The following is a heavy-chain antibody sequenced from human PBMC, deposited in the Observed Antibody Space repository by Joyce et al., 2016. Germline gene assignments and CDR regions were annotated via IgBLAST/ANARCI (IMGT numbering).Heavy chain of an antibody. V-gene: IGHV5-51*01. CDR1: GYSFTSYG. J-gene: IGHJ4*02. CDR3: ARSAVRGTLSPFFDY. D-gene: IGHD3-16*01. CDR2: INPEDSDT. Sequence: EVQLVQSGGEVKKPGESLKISCKGVGYSFTSYGLGWVRQMPGKGLELMGIINPEDSDTRYGPSFQGQVTISVDRSIKTAHLRWGSLRASDTAIYYCARSAVRGTLSPFFDYWGQGSLVTVSS.